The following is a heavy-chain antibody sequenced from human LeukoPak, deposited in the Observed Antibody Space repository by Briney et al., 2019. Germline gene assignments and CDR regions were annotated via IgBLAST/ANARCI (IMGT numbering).Heavy chain of an antibody. Sequence: GASVKVSCKASGYIFTSHYMHWVRQAPGQGLEWMGWMNPKSGATDYARKFQGRVTMTRDTSISTAYMELTRLRSDDTAVYFCARGSDYDDYFYMDFWGKGTTVTVSS. V-gene: IGHV1-2*02. J-gene: IGHJ6*03. CDR2: MNPKSGAT. CDR3: ARGSDYDDYFYMDF. CDR1: GYIFTSHY.